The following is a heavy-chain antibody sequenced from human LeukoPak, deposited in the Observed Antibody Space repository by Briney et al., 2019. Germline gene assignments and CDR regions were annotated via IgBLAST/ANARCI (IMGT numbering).Heavy chain of an antibody. CDR2: INHSGST. Sequence: PSETLSLTCAVYGGSFSGYYWSWIRQPPGKGLEWIGEINHSGSTNYNPSLKSRVTISVDTSKNQFSLKLSSVTAADTAAYYCARGHRLYDFWSGYLGPGWFDPWGQGTLVTVSS. D-gene: IGHD3-3*01. J-gene: IGHJ5*02. CDR3: ARGHRLYDFWSGYLGPGWFDP. V-gene: IGHV4-34*01. CDR1: GGSFSGYY.